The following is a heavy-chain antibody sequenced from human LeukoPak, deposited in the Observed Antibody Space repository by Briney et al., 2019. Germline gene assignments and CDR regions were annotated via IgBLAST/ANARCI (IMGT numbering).Heavy chain of an antibody. V-gene: IGHV3-49*04. CDR2: IRSKAYGGTT. J-gene: IGHJ6*03. CDR1: GFTFGDYA. CDR3: TRAVPSSTSSPYYYYYMDV. Sequence: GGSLRLSCTASGFTFGDYAMSWVRQAPGKGLEWVGFIRSKAYGGTTEYAASVKGRFTISRDDSKSIAYLQMNSLKTEDTAVYYCTRAVPSSTSSPYYYYYMDVWGKGTTVTVSS. D-gene: IGHD2-2*01.